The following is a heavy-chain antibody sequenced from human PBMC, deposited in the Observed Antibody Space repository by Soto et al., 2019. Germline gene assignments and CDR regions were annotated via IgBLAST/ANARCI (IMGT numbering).Heavy chain of an antibody. J-gene: IGHJ4*02. D-gene: IGHD3-10*01. CDR1: GYTFSTYW. CDR2: INPESTTI. Sequence: EVQLVESGGGTVQPGGSLRLSCAASGYTFSTYWMHWVRQAPGKGLVWVSRINPESTTINYADSVRGRFTISRDNAKNTPSLQMNSLRAEVTAVYYCSRETYGPYDHWGQGTLVTVSP. V-gene: IGHV3-74*01. CDR3: SRETYGPYDH.